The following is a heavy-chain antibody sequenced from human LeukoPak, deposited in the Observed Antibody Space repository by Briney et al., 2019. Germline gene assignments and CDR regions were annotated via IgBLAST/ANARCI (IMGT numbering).Heavy chain of an antibody. J-gene: IGHJ4*02. Sequence: PGGSLRLSCAVSGFTFSAYSMNWVRQAPGKGLEWVSYISSSGTNIHYADSVKGRFTFSRDNAKNSLYLQMSSLRVEDTAVYFCAREEVRGYLDYWGQGILVTVS. CDR3: AREEVRGYLDY. CDR1: GFTFSAYS. V-gene: IGHV3-48*01. CDR2: ISSSGTNI. D-gene: IGHD3-10*01.